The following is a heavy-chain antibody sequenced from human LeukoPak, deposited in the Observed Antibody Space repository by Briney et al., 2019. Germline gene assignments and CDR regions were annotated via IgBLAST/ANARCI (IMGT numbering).Heavy chain of an antibody. CDR2: IYYSRST. CDR3: ARDGYSLFDY. CDR1: GGSISSYY. Sequence: PSETLSLNCTVSGGSISSYYWSWLRQPPGKGLEWFWYIYYSRSTNYNPSLKSRVTISVDTSKTQFSLKLSSVTAADTAVYYCARDGYSLFDYWGQGTLVTVSS. V-gene: IGHV4-59*01. D-gene: IGHD5-24*01. J-gene: IGHJ4*02.